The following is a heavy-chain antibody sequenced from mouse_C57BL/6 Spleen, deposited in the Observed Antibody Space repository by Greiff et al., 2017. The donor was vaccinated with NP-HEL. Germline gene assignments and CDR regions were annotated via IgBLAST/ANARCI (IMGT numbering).Heavy chain of an antibody. D-gene: IGHD2-5*01. V-gene: IGHV1-26*01. CDR2: INPNNGGT. Sequence: VQLQQSGPELVKPGASVKISCKASGYTFTDYYMNWVKQSHGKSLEWIGDINPNNGGTSYNQKFKGKATLTVDKSSSTAYMELRSLTSEDSAVYYCARYSNYWAMDYWGQGTSVTVSS. CDR3: ARYSNYWAMDY. CDR1: GYTFTDYY. J-gene: IGHJ4*01.